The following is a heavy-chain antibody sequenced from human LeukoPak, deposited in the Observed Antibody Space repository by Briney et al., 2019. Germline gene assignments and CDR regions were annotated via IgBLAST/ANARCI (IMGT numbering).Heavy chain of an antibody. D-gene: IGHD6-13*01. CDR1: GF. V-gene: IGHV3-21*01. J-gene: IGHJ4*02. Sequence: GGSLRLSCAASGFMNWVRQAPGKALEWVSSITTSSTYIYYGDSVKGRFTISRDNAKNSLYLQMNGLRAEDTAVYYCARTKGLKDGIAATDYWGQGTLVTVSS. CDR2: ITTSSTYI. CDR3: ARTKGLKDGIAATDY.